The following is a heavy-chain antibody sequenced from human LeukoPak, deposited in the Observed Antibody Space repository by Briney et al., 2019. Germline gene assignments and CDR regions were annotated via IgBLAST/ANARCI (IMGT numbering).Heavy chain of an antibody. CDR3: ARGRYSSGYYKGGAFDI. CDR1: GGSFSGYY. J-gene: IGHJ3*02. D-gene: IGHD3-22*01. V-gene: IGHV4-34*01. CDR2: INHSGST. Sequence: SETLSLTCAVYGGSFSGYYWSWIRQPPGKGLGWIGEINHSGSTNYNPSLKSRVTISVDTSKNQFSLKLSSVTAADTAVYYCARGRYSSGYYKGGAFDIWGQGTMVTVSS.